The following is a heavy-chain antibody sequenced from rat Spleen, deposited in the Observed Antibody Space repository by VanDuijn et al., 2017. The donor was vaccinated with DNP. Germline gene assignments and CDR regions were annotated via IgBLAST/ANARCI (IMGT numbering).Heavy chain of an antibody. CDR2: IQSGGNT. V-gene: IGHV2-27*01. CDR3: ARSGAISFDY. Sequence: QVQLKESGPGLVQPSQTLSLTCTVSGFSLTNYLVHWVRQPPGQGLEWLGRIQSGGNTDYNSALKSRLSISRDTSKGQVFLKMNSVQTEDTAMYFCARSGAISFDYWGQGVMVTVSS. CDR1: GFSLTNYL. J-gene: IGHJ2*01.